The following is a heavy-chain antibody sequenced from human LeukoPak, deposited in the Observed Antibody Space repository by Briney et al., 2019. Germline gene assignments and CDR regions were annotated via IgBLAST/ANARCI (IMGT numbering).Heavy chain of an antibody. V-gene: IGHV4-4*02. CDR3: ARQGFGYSTGSWFFDY. J-gene: IGHJ4*02. CDR2: IYHSGTS. D-gene: IGHD6-19*01. CDR1: GGSISSSYW. Sequence: SGTLSLTCAVSGGSISSSYWWSSVRPPPGKGLEWIGEIYHSGTSNYNPSLKSRVTISVDKSKNQFSLNLSSVAAAETAVYYCARQGFGYSTGSWFFDYWGQGTLVTVSS.